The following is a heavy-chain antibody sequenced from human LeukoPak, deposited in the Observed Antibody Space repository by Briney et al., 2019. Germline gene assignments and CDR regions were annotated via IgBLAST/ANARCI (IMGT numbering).Heavy chain of an antibody. Sequence: PGGSLRLSCAASGFTFDDYGMSWVRQAPGKGLEWIGSIYHSGSTYYNPSLKSRVTISVDTSKNQFSLKLSSVTAADTAVYYCARVLEYSSSSAFDYWGQGTLVTVSS. D-gene: IGHD6-6*01. CDR1: GFTFDDYG. CDR2: IYHSGST. CDR3: ARVLEYSSSSAFDY. V-gene: IGHV4-38-2*01. J-gene: IGHJ4*02.